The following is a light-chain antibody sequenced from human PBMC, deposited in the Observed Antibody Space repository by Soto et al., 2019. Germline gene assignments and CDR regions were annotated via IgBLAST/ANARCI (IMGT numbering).Light chain of an antibody. CDR3: QHYGSSPFT. CDR2: GAS. J-gene: IGKJ3*01. Sequence: DIVLTQSPGTLSLSPGERATLSCRASQTVSSNNLAWYQQKRGQAPRLLIYGASSRAAAIPDRFRGSGSGTDFTLIISSLAPEDFAVYYCQHYGSSPFTFGPGTAVDI. V-gene: IGKV3-20*01. CDR1: QTVSSNN.